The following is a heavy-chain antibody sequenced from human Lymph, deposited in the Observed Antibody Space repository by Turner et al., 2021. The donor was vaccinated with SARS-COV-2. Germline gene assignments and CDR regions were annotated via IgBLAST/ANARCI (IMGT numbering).Heavy chain of an antibody. CDR3: ARDIPTTADYFDY. J-gene: IGHJ4*02. CDR1: GVTFSTYS. CDR2: ISISSSYI. Sequence: EVQLVESGGGLVKPGGSLRLSCAASGVTFSTYSMNWVRQAPGKGLEWISAISISSSYIYYADSVKGRFTISRDDAKNSLYLQMNSLRAEDTAVYYCARDIPTTADYFDYWGQGTLVTVSS. D-gene: IGHD4-17*01. V-gene: IGHV3-21*01.